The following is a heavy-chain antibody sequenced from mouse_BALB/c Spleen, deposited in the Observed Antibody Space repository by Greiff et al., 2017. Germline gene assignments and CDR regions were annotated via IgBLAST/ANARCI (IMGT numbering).Heavy chain of an antibody. CDR1: GFTFSSYA. Sequence: EVQLVESGGGLVKPGGSLKLSCAASGFTFSSYAMSWVRQTPEKRLEWVASISSGGSTYYPDSVKGRFTISRDNARNILYLQMSSLRSEDTAMYYCARGADYYYGVMSYYAMDYWGKGTTVTVST. CDR3: ARGADYYYGVMSYYAMDY. D-gene: IGHD2-4*01. CDR2: ISSGGST. J-gene: IGHJ4*01. V-gene: IGHV5-6-5*01.